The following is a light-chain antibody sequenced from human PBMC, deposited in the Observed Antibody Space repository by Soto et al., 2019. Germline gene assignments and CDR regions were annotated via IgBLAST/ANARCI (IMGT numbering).Light chain of an antibody. J-gene: IGKJ5*01. Sequence: EIGLTQSPATLSLSPGDRATLSCRASQSVSSYLAWYQQKPGQAPRLLIFGASSRATGIADKFSGSGSGTDFTLTISRLEPEDFALYYCQHYGAAPITFGQGTRLEIK. V-gene: IGKV3-20*01. CDR1: QSVSSY. CDR2: GAS. CDR3: QHYGAAPIT.